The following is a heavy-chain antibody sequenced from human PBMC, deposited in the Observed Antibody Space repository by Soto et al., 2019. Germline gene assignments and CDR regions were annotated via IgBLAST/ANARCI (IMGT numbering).Heavy chain of an antibody. D-gene: IGHD6-19*01. CDR3: AGGTGWFIVD. Sequence: EVQLVESGGGLVQPGGSLRLSCAASGFTFSSYWMNWVRQAPGKGLEWVANIKQDGTEKHYVDSVKDRFTISRDNAKSSLHLQLNSLSSDYTAVYYCAGGTGWFIVDWGQGTLVTVSS. CDR2: IKQDGTEK. CDR1: GFTFSSYW. V-gene: IGHV3-7*02. J-gene: IGHJ4*02.